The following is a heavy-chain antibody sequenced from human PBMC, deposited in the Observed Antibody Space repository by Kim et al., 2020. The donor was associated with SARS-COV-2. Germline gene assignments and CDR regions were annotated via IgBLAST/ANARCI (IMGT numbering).Heavy chain of an antibody. J-gene: IGHJ6*02. CDR3: ARVGGGGLLYYYYGMDV. D-gene: IGHD3-16*01. V-gene: IGHV1-8*01. CDR1: GYTFTSYD. CDR2: MNPNSGNT. Sequence: ASVKVSCKASGYTFTSYDINWVRQATGQWLEWMGWMNPNSGNTGYAQKVQGRVTMTRNTYISTAYMERSSLRSEDTAVYYCARVGGGGLLYYYYGMDVWGQGTTVTVSS.